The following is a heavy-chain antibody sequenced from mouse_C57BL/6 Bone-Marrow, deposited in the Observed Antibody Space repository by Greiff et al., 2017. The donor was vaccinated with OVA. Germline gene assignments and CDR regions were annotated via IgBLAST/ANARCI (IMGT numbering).Heavy chain of an antibody. D-gene: IGHD2-1*01. CDR2: INPSSGYT. Sequence: QLQQSGAELARPGASVKMSCKASGYTFTSYTMHCVKQRPGQGLEWIGYINPSSGYTKYNQKFKDKATLTADKSSSTAYMQLSSLTSEDSAVYYCAREDGNWFAYWGQGTLVTVSA. CDR1: GYTFTSYT. J-gene: IGHJ3*01. V-gene: IGHV1-4*01. CDR3: AREDGNWFAY.